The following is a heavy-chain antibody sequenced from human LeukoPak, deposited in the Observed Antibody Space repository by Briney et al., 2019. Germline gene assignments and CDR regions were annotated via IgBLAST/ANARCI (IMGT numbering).Heavy chain of an antibody. V-gene: IGHV4-61*03. J-gene: IGHJ3*02. D-gene: IGHD1-26*01. CDR2: IYYSGST. CDR1: GGSISSGSYY. CDR3: ARDGSEVGATDAFDI. Sequence: SETLSLTCTVSGGSISSGSYYWSWIRQPPGKGLEWIGYIYYSGSTNYNPSLKSRVTISVDRTKNHFSLKLSSVTAADTAVYYCARDGSEVGATDAFDIWGQGTMVTVSS.